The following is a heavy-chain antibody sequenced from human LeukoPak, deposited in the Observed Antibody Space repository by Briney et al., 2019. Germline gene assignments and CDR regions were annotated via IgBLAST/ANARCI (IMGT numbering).Heavy chain of an antibody. V-gene: IGHV3-48*04. J-gene: IGHJ4*02. CDR3: ARDKDYSFDY. Sequence: GGSLRLSCAASGFTFSDFTMNWVRQAPGKGLEWLSYIHISGSPTYYADSVTGRFIISRDNAKNSLYLQIDSLRAEDTAVHYCARDKDYSFDYWGQGILVTVSS. CDR1: GFTFSDFT. CDR2: IHISGSPT.